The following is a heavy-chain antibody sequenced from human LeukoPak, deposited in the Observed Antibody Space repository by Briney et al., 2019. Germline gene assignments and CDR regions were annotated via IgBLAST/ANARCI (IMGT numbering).Heavy chain of an antibody. V-gene: IGHV1-18*01. Sequence: ASVKVSCKASGYTFTTYDTNWVRQAPGQGLEWMGWISAYNGNTNYAQKFQGRVTMTTDTSTSTAYMELRSLRSDDTAVYYCARDPPGVDDAFDIRGQGTMVTVSS. CDR2: ISAYNGNT. J-gene: IGHJ3*02. D-gene: IGHD2-15*01. CDR3: ARDPPGVDDAFDI. CDR1: GYTFTTYD.